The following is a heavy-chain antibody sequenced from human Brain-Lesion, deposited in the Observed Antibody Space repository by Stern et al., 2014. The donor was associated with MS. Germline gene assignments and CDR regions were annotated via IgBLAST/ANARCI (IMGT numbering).Heavy chain of an antibody. V-gene: IGHV4-39*01. CDR1: GGSISSSSYY. CDR3: AKLWLGELPESPFDY. D-gene: IGHD3-10*01. J-gene: IGHJ4*02. Sequence: QVQLQESGPGLVKPSETLSLTCTVSGGSISSSSYYWGWIRQPPGKGLEWIGSIYYRGSTYYNPSLKSLVTISMDTSKNQSSLRLSSVTAADTAVYFCAKLWLGELPESPFDYWGQGTLVTVSS. CDR2: IYYRGST.